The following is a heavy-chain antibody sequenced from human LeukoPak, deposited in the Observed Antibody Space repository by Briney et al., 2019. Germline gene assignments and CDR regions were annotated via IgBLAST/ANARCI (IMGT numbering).Heavy chain of an antibody. V-gene: IGHV1-8*01. CDR1: GYTFTSYD. J-gene: IGHJ5*02. CDR3: ARGISDLSSMVRGGAWFDP. Sequence: ASVKVSCKASGYTFTSYDINWVRQATGQGLEWMGWMNPNSGNTGYAQKFQGRVTMTRNTSISTAYMELSSLRSEDTAVYYCARGISDLSSMVRGGAWFDPWGQGTLVTVSS. D-gene: IGHD3-10*01. CDR2: MNPNSGNT.